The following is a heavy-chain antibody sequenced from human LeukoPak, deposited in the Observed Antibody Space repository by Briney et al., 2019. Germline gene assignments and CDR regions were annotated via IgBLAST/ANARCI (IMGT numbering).Heavy chain of an antibody. CDR3: ARHADSSGYLDAFDI. D-gene: IGHD3-22*01. CDR1: GGSISSSSYS. CDR2: IYYSGST. V-gene: IGHV4-39*01. Sequence: SETLSLTCTVSGGSISSSSYSWGCIRQPPGKGLEWIGSIYYSGSTIYNPSLESRVTISVDTSKNQFSLKLSSVTAADTAVYYCARHADSSGYLDAFDIWGQGTMVTVSS. J-gene: IGHJ3*02.